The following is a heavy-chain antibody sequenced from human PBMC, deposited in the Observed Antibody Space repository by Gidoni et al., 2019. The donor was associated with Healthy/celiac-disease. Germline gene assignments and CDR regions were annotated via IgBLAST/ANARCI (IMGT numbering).Heavy chain of an antibody. V-gene: IGHV3-23*04. D-gene: IGHD3-22*01. CDR1: GFTFSSYA. CDR3: AKDYDSSGYYYNYYYGMDV. CDR2: ISGSGGST. J-gene: IGHJ6*02. Sequence: EVQLVESGGGLVQPGGSLRLSCAASGFTFSSYAMSWVRQAPGKGLEWVSAISGSGGSTYYADSVKGRFTISRDNSKNTLYLQMNSLRAEDTAVYYCAKDYDSSGYYYNYYYGMDVWGQGTTVTVSS.